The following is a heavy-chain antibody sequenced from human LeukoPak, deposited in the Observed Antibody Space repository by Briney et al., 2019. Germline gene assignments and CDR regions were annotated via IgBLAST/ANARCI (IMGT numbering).Heavy chain of an antibody. D-gene: IGHD3-3*01. J-gene: IGHJ4*02. V-gene: IGHV3-21*01. CDR2: ISSSISYV. CDR3: ARDAHYDVWSGYYSSWPLGY. Sequence: GGSLRLSCAASGFTFSSYSINWVRQAPGKGLEWVSSISSSISYVYYADSVKGRFTISRDNAKNSLYLQMNSLRAEDTAVYYCARDAHYDVWSGYYSSWPLGYWGQGTLVTVSS. CDR1: GFTFSSYS.